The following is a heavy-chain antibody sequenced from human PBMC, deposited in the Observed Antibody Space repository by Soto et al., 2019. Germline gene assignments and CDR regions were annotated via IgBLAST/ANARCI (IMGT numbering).Heavy chain of an antibody. CDR3: SRMDSSSWYTDYYYYGMDV. CDR1: GFSLSTSGMC. CDR2: IDWDDDK. J-gene: IGHJ6*02. D-gene: IGHD6-13*01. Sequence: SGPTLVNPTQTLSLTCTFSGFSLSTSGMCVSWIRQPPGKALEWLALIDWDDDKYYSTSLKTRLTISKDTSKNQVVLTMTNMDPVDTATYYCSRMDSSSWYTDYYYYGMDVWGQGTTVTVSS. V-gene: IGHV2-70*01.